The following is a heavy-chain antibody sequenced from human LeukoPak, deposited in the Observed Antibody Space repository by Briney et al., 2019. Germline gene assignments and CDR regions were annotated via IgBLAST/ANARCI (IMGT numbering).Heavy chain of an antibody. J-gene: IGHJ4*02. CDR1: GDSISSSSSY. D-gene: IGHD2-21*02. Sequence: SETLSLTCTVSGDSISSSSSYWGWIRQPPGKGLEWIGEIYHSGSTNYNPSLKSRVTISVDTSKNQFSLKLSSVTAADTAVYYCARALSGDWYAFFDYWGQGTLVTVSS. V-gene: IGHV4-39*07. CDR2: IYHSGST. CDR3: ARALSGDWYAFFDY.